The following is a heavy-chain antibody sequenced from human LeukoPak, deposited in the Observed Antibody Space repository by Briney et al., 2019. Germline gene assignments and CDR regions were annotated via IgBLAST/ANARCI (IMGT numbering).Heavy chain of an antibody. V-gene: IGHV1-18*01. CDR3: ARGTTVTTTRILAY. CDR2: ISAYNGNT. Sequence: GASVKVSCKASGYTFTSYGISWVRQAPGQGLEWMGRISAYNGNTNYAQKLQGRVTMTTDTSTSTAYMELRSLRSDDTAVYYCARGTTVTTTRILAYWGQGTLVTVSS. D-gene: IGHD4-17*01. J-gene: IGHJ4*02. CDR1: GYTFTSYG.